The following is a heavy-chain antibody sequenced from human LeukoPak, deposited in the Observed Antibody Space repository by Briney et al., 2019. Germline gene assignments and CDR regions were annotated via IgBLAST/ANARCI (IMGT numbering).Heavy chain of an antibody. CDR2: IIPIFGTA. Sequence: ASVKLSCTASGITFSYCTISWVRQAPGQGLEWMGRIIPIFGTADYAQTFQCRVTMTTDESTSTAYMELSSLRSEDTAVYYCAREPVPRSSGLQYWGQGTLVTVSS. J-gene: IGHJ4*02. D-gene: IGHD3-22*01. V-gene: IGHV1-69*05. CDR3: AREPVPRSSGLQY. CDR1: GITFSYCT.